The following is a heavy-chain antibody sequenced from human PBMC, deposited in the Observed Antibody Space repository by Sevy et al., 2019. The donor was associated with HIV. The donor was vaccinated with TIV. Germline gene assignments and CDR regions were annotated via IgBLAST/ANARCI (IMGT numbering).Heavy chain of an antibody. J-gene: IGHJ4*02. CDR3: ARDPGYSGYDWGALTYYFDY. V-gene: IGHV3-30*02. CDR2: IRLDGNDK. D-gene: IGHD5-12*01. Sequence: GGSLRLSCEAFGSSFSNYGMHWVRQAPGKGPEWVSSIRLDGNDKQYADSVKGRFTISRDNSKNTLNLQMNSLRAEDTAVYYCARDPGYSGYDWGALTYYFDYWGQGTLVTVSS. CDR1: GSSFSNYG.